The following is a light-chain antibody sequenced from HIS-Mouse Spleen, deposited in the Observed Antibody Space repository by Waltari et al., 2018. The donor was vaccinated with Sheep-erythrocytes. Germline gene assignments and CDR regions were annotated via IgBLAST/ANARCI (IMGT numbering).Light chain of an antibody. J-gene: IGLJ3*02. V-gene: IGLV2-8*01. CDR2: EVS. Sequence: QSALTQPPSASGSPGPSVPLPCPGPSSHVGRSTYFPWYQQHPGKAPKLMIYEVSKRPSGVPDRFSGSKSGNTASLTVSGLQAEDEADYYCSSYAGSNNWVFGGGTKLTVL. CDR1: SSHVGRSTY. CDR3: SSYAGSNNWV.